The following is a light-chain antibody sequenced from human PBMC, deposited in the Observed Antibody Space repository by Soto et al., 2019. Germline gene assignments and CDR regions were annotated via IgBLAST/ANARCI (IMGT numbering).Light chain of an antibody. CDR2: EVN. Sequence: SALTQPPSASGSPGQSVAISCTGTSSDVGGYNFVSWYQQHPGKAPKLIIYEVNKRPSGVPDRFSGSKSGNTASLTVSGLQAEDEGDYYCSSYAGSNNWGVFGGGTKLTVL. CDR3: SSYAGSNNWGV. J-gene: IGLJ2*01. V-gene: IGLV2-8*01. CDR1: SSDVGGYNF.